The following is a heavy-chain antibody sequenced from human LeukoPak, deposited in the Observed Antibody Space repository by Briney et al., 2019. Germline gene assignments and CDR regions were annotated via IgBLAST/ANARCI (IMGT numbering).Heavy chain of an antibody. J-gene: IGHJ4*02. V-gene: IGHV3-30*04. Sequence: PGGSLRLSCAPSGFIFEDFAMRWVRQAPGKGLEWVALISYDGGNENYADSVKGRFTISRDNSKNTLYLHMNSLRPEDTAVYYCARDPPFSSGWSQNHFDHWGQGTLVTVSS. CDR2: ISYDGGNE. CDR3: ARDPPFSSGWSQNHFDH. CDR1: GFIFEDFA. D-gene: IGHD6-19*01.